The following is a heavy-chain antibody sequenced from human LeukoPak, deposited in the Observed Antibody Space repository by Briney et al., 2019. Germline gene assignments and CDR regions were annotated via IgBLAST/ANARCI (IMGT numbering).Heavy chain of an antibody. CDR1: GYTFTSYY. CDR3: ARDMVGYDSSGLDY. D-gene: IGHD3-22*01. CDR2: INPSGGST. V-gene: IGHV1-46*01. Sequence: ASVNVSCEASGYTFTSYYMHWVGQAPGQGLEWMGIINPSGGSTSYAQKFQGRVTMTRDTSTSTVYMELSSLRSEDTAVYYCARDMVGYDSSGLDYWGQGTLVTVSS. J-gene: IGHJ4*02.